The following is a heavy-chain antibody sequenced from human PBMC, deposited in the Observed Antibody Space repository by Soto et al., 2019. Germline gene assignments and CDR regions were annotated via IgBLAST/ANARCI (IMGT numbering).Heavy chain of an antibody. CDR2: ISGYNGNT. V-gene: IGHV1-18*01. J-gene: IGHJ1*01. CDR1: GYIFTSYG. CDR3: ARLAGHCIDGSCRGPPH. D-gene: IGHD2-15*01. Sequence: QVQLVQSGAEVKKPGASVKVSCQASGYIFTSYGISWVRQAPGQGLEWMGWISGYNGNTNYPQKFQGRVTMTTDTSTSTAYMALRSLRSDDTAVYYCARLAGHCIDGSCRGPPHWSKGTLVTVSS.